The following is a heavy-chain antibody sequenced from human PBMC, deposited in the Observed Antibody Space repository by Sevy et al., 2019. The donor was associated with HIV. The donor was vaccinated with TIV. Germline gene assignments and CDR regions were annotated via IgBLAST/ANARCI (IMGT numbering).Heavy chain of an antibody. D-gene: IGHD5-18*01. CDR3: ARHKTAMENIDY. V-gene: IGHV3-33*01. CDR2: IWYDGSNK. Sequence: GGSLRLSCAVSGFLFRNYGMHWVRQAPGKGLEWVTVIWYDGSNKNYADSVKGRFTISRDNSKNMLYLEMDSLGVEDTAVYYCARHKTAMENIDYWGQGTRVTVSS. CDR1: GFLFRNYG. J-gene: IGHJ4*02.